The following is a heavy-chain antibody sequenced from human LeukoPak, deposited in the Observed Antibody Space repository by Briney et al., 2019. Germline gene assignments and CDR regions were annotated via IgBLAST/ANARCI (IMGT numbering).Heavy chain of an antibody. D-gene: IGHD3-10*01. CDR2: INHSGST. Sequence: SETLSLTCAVYGGSFSGYYWSWIRQPPGKGLEWIGEINHSGSTNYNPSLKSRVTISVGTSKNQFSLKLSSVTAADTAVYYCARGRRYYYGSGSRFDYWGQGTLVTVSS. CDR3: ARGRRYYYGSGSRFDY. J-gene: IGHJ4*02. V-gene: IGHV4-34*01. CDR1: GGSFSGYY.